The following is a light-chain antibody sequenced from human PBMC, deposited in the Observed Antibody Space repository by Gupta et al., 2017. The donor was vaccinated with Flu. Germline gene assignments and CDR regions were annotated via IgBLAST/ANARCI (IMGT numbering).Light chain of an antibody. CDR1: QSLLQSNGFIY. CDR3: MQALQSPLA. J-gene: IGKJ1*01. Sequence: SLPVTPGEPASISCRSSQSLLQSNGFIYLDWYLQKPGQSPQLLIYLGFNRAPGVPVRFSGSGSGTDFTLKISRVEAGDVGVYYCMQALQSPLAFGQGTKVEIK. CDR2: LGF. V-gene: IGKV2-28*01.